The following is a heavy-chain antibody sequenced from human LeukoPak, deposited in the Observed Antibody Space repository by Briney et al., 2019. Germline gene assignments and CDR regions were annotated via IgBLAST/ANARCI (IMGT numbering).Heavy chain of an antibody. CDR3: ARGGGIVVVPAAIWFDP. J-gene: IGHJ5*02. CDR2: INHSGST. V-gene: IGHV4-34*01. D-gene: IGHD2-2*01. CDR1: GGSFSGYY. Sequence: PSETLSLTCAVYGGSFSGYYWSWIRQPPGKGLEWIGEINHSGSTNYNPSLKSRVTISVATSKNQFSLKLSSVTAADTAVYYCARGGGIVVVPAAIWFDPWGQGTLVTVSS.